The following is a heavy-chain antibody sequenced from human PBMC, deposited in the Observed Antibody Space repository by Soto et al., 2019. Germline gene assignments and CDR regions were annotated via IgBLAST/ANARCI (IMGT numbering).Heavy chain of an antibody. CDR1: GFTFSSYW. D-gene: IGHD3-3*01. Sequence: GGSLRLSCAASGFTFSSYWMHWVRQAPGKGLVWVSRINSDGSSTSYADSVKGRFTISRDNAKNTLYLQMNSLRAEDTAVYYCACIYDFWSGSHQPLDYWGQGTLVTVSS. J-gene: IGHJ4*02. CDR2: INSDGSST. V-gene: IGHV3-74*01. CDR3: ACIYDFWSGSHQPLDY.